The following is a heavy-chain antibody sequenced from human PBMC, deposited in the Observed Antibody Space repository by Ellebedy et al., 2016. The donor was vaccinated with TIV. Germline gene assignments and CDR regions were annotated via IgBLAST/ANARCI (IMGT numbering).Heavy chain of an antibody. J-gene: IGHJ3*02. CDR2: AYRGSN. CDR3: ARGRWSAFDM. Sequence: SETLSLTXAISGGSVSSNSVAWNCIRQSPSRGLEWLGRAYRGSNDYAVSVKGRIIINSDISKNQFSLHLNSVTPEDTALYYCARGRWSAFDMWGQGTMVTVSS. D-gene: IGHD2-15*01. CDR1: GGSVSSNSVA. V-gene: IGHV6-1*01.